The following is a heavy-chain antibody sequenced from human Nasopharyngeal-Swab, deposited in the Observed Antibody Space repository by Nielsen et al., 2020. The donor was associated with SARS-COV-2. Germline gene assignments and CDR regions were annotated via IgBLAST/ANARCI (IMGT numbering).Heavy chain of an antibody. CDR3: ARGLTARGYYYYMDV. J-gene: IGHJ6*03. D-gene: IGHD3-9*01. Sequence: SVKVSCKASGGTFSSYAISWVRQAPGQGLEWMGGIIPIFGTAIYAQKFQGRVTITADESTSTAYMELSSLRSEDTAVYYCARGLTARGYYYYMDVWGKGTTVTVSS. CDR1: GGTFSSYA. V-gene: IGHV1-69*13. CDR2: IIPIFGTA.